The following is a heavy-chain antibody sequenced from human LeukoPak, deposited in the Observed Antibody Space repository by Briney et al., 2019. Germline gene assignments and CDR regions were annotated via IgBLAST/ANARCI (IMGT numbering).Heavy chain of an antibody. Sequence: TETLSLTCAVYGGSFSGYYWSWIRQPPGKGLEWIGEINHSGSTNYNPSLKSRVTISVDTSKNQFSLKLTSVTTADTAVYYCERQNYGSAPLRYWGQGTLVTVSS. CDR3: ERQNYGSAPLRY. CDR1: GGSFSGYY. V-gene: IGHV4-34*01. CDR2: INHSGST. J-gene: IGHJ4*02. D-gene: IGHD3-10*01.